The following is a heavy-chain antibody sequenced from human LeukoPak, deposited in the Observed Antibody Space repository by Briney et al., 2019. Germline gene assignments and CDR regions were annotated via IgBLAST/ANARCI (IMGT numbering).Heavy chain of an antibody. CDR2: IRYDGSNE. Sequence: GGSLRLSCAASGFTFSNSAMNWVRQAPGKGLEWVAFIRYDGSNEYYADSVKGRFTISRDNSKNRLSLQMNSLRAEDTAVYYCAKVPIVGATSRPFDYWGQGTLVTVSS. V-gene: IGHV3-30*02. J-gene: IGHJ4*02. CDR1: GFTFSNSA. CDR3: AKVPIVGATSRPFDY. D-gene: IGHD1-26*01.